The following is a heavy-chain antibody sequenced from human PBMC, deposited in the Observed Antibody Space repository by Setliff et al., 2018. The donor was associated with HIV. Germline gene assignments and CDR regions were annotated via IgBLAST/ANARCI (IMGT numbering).Heavy chain of an antibody. CDR1: GDPISTYY. CDR3: ARVSYYGSFSYNYYMDV. D-gene: IGHD3-10*01. Sequence: SETLSLTCTVSGDPISTYYWSWVRKPPGKGLEWIGHISYSGIPNYNPPLRGRVTISVDTSNNQFSLKLSSVTAADTAVYYCARVSYYGSFSYNYYMDVWGKGTTVTVSS. CDR2: ISYSGIP. V-gene: IGHV4-59*01. J-gene: IGHJ6*03.